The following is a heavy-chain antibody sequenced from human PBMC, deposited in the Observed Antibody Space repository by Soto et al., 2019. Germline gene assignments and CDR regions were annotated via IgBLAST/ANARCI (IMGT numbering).Heavy chain of an antibody. CDR1: GFPFTNYA. J-gene: IGHJ4*02. CDR2: TGGGIGP. D-gene: IGHD1-1*01. CDR3: AKMPDGVNSNSPYC. Sequence: EVPLLESGGGVVQPGESLKLACAASGFPFTNYAMSWVRQAPGKGLEWVSTTGGGIGPYYADSVKGRFTISRDNPRSTLYLEMNSLRAEDTAIYYCAKMPDGVNSNSPYCWGPGTLVTVSS. V-gene: IGHV3-23*01.